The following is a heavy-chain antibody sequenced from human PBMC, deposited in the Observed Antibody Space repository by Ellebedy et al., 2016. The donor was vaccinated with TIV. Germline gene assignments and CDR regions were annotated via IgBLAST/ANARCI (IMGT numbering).Heavy chain of an antibody. CDR1: GYTFTGYY. CDR3: ARGHASGQYYYYGMDV. J-gene: IGHJ6*02. V-gene: IGHV1-69*13. Sequence: SVKVSXKASGYTFTGYYMHWVRQAPGQGLEWMGGIIPIFGTANYAQKFQGRVTITADESTSTAYMELSSLRSEDTAVYYCARGHASGQYYYYGMDVWGQGTTVTVSS. D-gene: IGHD3-3*01. CDR2: IIPIFGTA.